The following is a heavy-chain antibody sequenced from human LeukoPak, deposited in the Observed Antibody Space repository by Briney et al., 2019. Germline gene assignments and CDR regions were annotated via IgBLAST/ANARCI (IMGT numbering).Heavy chain of an antibody. CDR2: ISYDGSNK. D-gene: IGHD3-22*01. J-gene: IGHJ4*02. Sequence: PGGSLRLSCAASGFTFSSYGMHWVRQAPGKGLEWVAVISYDGSNKYHADSVKGRFTISRDNSKNTLYLQMNSLRAEDTAVYYCAKGLGIYYYDSSGDGFAYWGQGTLVTVSS. CDR1: GFTFSSYG. CDR3: AKGLGIYYYDSSGDGFAY. V-gene: IGHV3-30*18.